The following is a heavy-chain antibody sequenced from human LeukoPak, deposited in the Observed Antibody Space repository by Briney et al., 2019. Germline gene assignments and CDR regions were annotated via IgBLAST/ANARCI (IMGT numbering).Heavy chain of an antibody. CDR3: ARDQVTMVRGVIIPDAFDI. CDR2: IYYSGST. D-gene: IGHD3-10*01. V-gene: IGHV4-31*03. Sequence: PSETLSLTCTVSGGSISSGGYYWSWIRQHPGKGLEWIGYIYYSGSTYYNPSLKSRVTISVDTSKNQFSLKLSSVTAADTAVYYCARDQVTMVRGVIIPDAFDIWGQGTMVTVSS. CDR1: GGSISSGGYY. J-gene: IGHJ3*02.